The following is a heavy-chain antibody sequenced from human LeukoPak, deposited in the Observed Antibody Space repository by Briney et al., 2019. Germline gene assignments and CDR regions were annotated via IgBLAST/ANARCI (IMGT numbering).Heavy chain of an antibody. CDR2: IIPIFGTA. CDR3: ARSKEYYYDSSGYYVDFDP. CDR1: GGTFSSYA. V-gene: IGHV1-69*05. D-gene: IGHD3-22*01. Sequence: ASVKVSCKASGGTFSSYAISWVRQAPGQGLEWMGGIIPIFGTANHAQKFQGRVTITTDESTSTAYMELSSLRTEDTAVYYCARSKEYYYDSSGYYVDFDPWGQGTLVTVSS. J-gene: IGHJ5*02.